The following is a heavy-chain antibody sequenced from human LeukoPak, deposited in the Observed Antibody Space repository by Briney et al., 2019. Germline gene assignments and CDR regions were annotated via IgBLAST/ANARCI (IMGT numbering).Heavy chain of an antibody. V-gene: IGHV4-39*01. CDR1: GGSISSSSYY. Sequence: SSETLSLTCAVSGGSISSSSYYWGWIRQPPGKGLEWIGIIFYSGSTFYNPSLKSRVTISVDTSKNQFSLKLSSVTAADTAVYFCARHFTDDAFDIWGQGTMVTVSS. CDR2: IFYSGST. J-gene: IGHJ3*02. CDR3: ARHFTDDAFDI. D-gene: IGHD2-8*02.